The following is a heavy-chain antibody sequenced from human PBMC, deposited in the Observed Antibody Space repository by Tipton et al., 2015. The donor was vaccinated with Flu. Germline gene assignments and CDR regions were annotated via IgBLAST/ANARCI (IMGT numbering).Heavy chain of an antibody. V-gene: IGHV4-39*07. CDR3: AAEPHSYYYAMDV. CDR1: GGSIGTNDFY. J-gene: IGHJ6*02. CDR2: VFHSGTT. Sequence: TLSLTCTVSGGSIGTNDFYWGWVRQSPGKGLEWIGSVFHSGTTYYSLSLENRVTISVDTSKNQFSLKLSSVTAADTAVCYCAAEPHSYYYAMDVWGQGTTVTVSS.